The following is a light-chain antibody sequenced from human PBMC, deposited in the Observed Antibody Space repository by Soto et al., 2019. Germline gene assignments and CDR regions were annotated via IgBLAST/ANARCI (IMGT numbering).Light chain of an antibody. CDR3: SSYAGSNNYV. J-gene: IGLJ1*01. CDR1: SSDVGGYNY. CDR2: EVS. Sequence: QSVLTQPPSASGSPGQSVTISCTETSSDVGGYNYVSWYQQHPGKAPKLMIYEVSKRPSGVPDRFSGSKSGNTASLTVSGLQAEDEADSYCSSYAGSNNYVFGPGTKVTVL. V-gene: IGLV2-8*01.